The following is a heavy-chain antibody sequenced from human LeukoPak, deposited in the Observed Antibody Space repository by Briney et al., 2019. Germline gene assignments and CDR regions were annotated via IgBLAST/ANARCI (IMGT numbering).Heavy chain of an antibody. Sequence: GGSLRLSCAASGFTFSAYAMNWVRQAPGKGLEWVSFIRSTGVDTYYADSVEGRFTISRDNSKNTLSLQMNSLRVEDTAIYYCAKGVNSGSYYYFDYWGQGTLATVSS. J-gene: IGHJ4*02. D-gene: IGHD1-26*01. CDR3: AKGVNSGSYYYFDY. CDR2: IRSTGVDT. V-gene: IGHV3-23*01. CDR1: GFTFSAYA.